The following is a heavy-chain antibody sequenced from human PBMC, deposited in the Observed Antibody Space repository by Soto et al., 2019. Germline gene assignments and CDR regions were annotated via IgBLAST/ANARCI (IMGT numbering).Heavy chain of an antibody. CDR1: GFNVTNTY. D-gene: IGHD6-6*01. CDR2: IYRGFST. V-gene: IGHV3-53*01. J-gene: IGHJ3*02. Sequence: GSLRFSCAVSGFNVTNTYMSWVRQAPGKGLEWVSVIYRGFSTFYADSVKGRFTVSRDDSKNTVSLQMNGLRAEDTAVYYCARDRSDSSRDDSFDIWGQGTMVTVSS. CDR3: ARDRSDSSRDDSFDI.